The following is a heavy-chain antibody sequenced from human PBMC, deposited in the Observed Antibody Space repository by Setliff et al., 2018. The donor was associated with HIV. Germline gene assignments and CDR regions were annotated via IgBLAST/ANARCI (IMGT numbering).Heavy chain of an antibody. V-gene: IGHV4-39*01. J-gene: IGHJ6*03. Sequence: KPSETLSLPCRVSGGSVIKDNFYWGWIRQAPAKGLEWIGTLYDTGRTYYNPHLKSRVSIFVDTTKNEFYRNLRSVTAADTAVYFCVNSGYDGDYYYYYMDVWGKGTTVTVSS. CDR2: LYDTGRT. CDR3: VNSGYDGDYYYYYMDV. D-gene: IGHD5-12*01. CDR1: GGSVIKDNFY.